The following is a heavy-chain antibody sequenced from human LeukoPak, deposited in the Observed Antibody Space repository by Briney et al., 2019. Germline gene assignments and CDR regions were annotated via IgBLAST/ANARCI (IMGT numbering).Heavy chain of an antibody. D-gene: IGHD1-1*01. Sequence: SETLSLTCTVSGDSISSYYWSWIRQPPGKGLEWIGYIYYSGSTNYNPSLKSRVTISIDTSKNQFSLKLSSVTAADTAVYYCARHVERLYSWFDYGGQGTLVTVSS. CDR1: GDSISSYY. V-gene: IGHV4-59*08. J-gene: IGHJ4*02. CDR3: ARHVERLYSWFDY. CDR2: IYYSGST.